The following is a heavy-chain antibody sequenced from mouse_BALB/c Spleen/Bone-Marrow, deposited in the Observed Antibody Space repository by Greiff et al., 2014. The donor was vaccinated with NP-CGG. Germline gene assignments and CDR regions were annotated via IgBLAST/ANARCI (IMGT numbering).Heavy chain of an antibody. V-gene: IGHV2-9*02. Sequence: VQLQQSGPGLVAPSQSLTITCTVSGFSLASYGIHWVRQPPGKGLEWLGVIWAGGATNYNSALMSRLSISKDNSKSQVFLKMNSLQMDDTAMFYCTREREGDGYYDFDYWGQGTIFTVSS. CDR2: IWAGGAT. D-gene: IGHD2-3*01. CDR1: GFSLASYG. CDR3: TREREGDGYYDFDY. J-gene: IGHJ2*01.